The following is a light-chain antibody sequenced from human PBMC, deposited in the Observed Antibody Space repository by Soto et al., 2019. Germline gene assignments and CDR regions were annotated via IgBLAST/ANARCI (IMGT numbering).Light chain of an antibody. CDR1: ALPKQY. CDR2: KDS. CDR3: QSTDSSGNSVV. J-gene: IGLJ2*01. Sequence: SYELTQPPSVSVSPGQTARITCSGDALPKQYAHWYQQKPGQAPVMVIYKDSERPSGIPERFSGSSSGTTVTLTLSGVQAEDEAHYYCQSTDSSGNSVVFGGGTQLTVL. V-gene: IGLV3-25*03.